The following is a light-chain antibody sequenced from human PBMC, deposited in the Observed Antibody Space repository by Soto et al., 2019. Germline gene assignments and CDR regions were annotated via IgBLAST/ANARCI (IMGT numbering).Light chain of an antibody. CDR2: VAS. Sequence: EIVMTQSPPTLLVSQGEEATFSSRPGKRVARNLAGYRQKPGQAPRPLIYVASTRATGIPARFSGSGSGTEFTLTISSLQSEDFAVYYCQQYNNWPPYTFGQGTKLEIK. V-gene: IGKV3-15*01. CDR3: QQYNNWPPYT. J-gene: IGKJ2*01. CDR1: KRVARN.